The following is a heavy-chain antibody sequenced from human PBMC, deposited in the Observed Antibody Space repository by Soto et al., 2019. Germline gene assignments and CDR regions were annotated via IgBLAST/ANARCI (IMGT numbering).Heavy chain of an antibody. CDR2: ISAYNGNT. J-gene: IGHJ5*02. V-gene: IGHV1-18*01. CDR1: GYTFTSYG. CDR3: AREGKVSDCSSTSCPGHWFDP. Sequence: ASVKVSCKASGYTFTSYGISWVRQAPGQGLEWMGWISAYNGNTNYAQKLQGRVTTTTDTSTSTAYMELRSLRSDDTAVYYCAREGKVSDCSSTSCPGHWFDPWGQGTLVTVSS. D-gene: IGHD2-2*01.